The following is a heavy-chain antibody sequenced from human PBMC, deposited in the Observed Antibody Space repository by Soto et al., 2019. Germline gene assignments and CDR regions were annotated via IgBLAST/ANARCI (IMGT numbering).Heavy chain of an antibody. CDR1: GFTFSSYW. Sequence: SGGSLRLSCAASGFTFSSYWMHWVRQAPGKGLVWVSRINSDGSSTSYADSVKGRFTISRDNAKNTLYLQMNSLRAEDTAVYYCARGTTRSLLYGMDVWGQGTTVTVSS. D-gene: IGHD1-1*01. J-gene: IGHJ6*02. V-gene: IGHV3-74*01. CDR3: ARGTTRSLLYGMDV. CDR2: INSDGSST.